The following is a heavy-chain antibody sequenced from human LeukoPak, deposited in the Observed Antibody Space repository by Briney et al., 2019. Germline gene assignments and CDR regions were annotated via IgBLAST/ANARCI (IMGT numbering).Heavy chain of an antibody. Sequence: ASVKVSCKASGYTFTSYDINWVRQATGQGLEWMGWMNPNSGNTGHAQKFQGRVTMTRNTSISTAYMELSSLRSEDTAVYYCARHFQNDYLDYWGQGTLVTVSS. V-gene: IGHV1-8*01. CDR2: MNPNSGNT. D-gene: IGHD4/OR15-4a*01. CDR1: GYTFTSYD. J-gene: IGHJ4*02. CDR3: ARHFQNDYLDY.